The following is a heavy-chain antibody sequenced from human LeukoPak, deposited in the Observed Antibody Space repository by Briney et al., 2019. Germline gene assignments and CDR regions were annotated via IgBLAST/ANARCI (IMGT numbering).Heavy chain of an antibody. J-gene: IGHJ4*02. Sequence: GRSLRLSCAASGFTFSSYAMPWVRQAPGKGLEWGAVISYDGSNKYYADSVKGRFTISRDNSKNTLYLQMNSLRAEDTAVYYCARGRCSSTSCYTVGGAFDYWGQGTLVTVSS. CDR1: GFTFSSYA. V-gene: IGHV3-30*01. D-gene: IGHD2-2*02. CDR3: ARGRCSSTSCYTVGGAFDY. CDR2: ISYDGSNK.